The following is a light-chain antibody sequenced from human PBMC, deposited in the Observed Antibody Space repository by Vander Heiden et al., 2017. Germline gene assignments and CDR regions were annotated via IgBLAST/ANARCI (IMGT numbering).Light chain of an antibody. CDR1: SSNIGSGYD. Sequence: QSVLTPPPSVSAAPGQRVTISCTGTSSNIGSGYDVHWYQQFPRTAPKLLIYGNNNRPSGAPDRFSGSKSGTSASLAITGLQAEDEADYYCQSYDSRLSSGVFGGGTKLTVL. CDR3: QSYDSRLSSGV. V-gene: IGLV1-40*01. CDR2: GNN. J-gene: IGLJ2*01.